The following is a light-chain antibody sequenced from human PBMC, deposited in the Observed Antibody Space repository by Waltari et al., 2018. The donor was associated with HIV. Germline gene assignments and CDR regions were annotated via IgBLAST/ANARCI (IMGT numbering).Light chain of an antibody. Sequence: SYDLTQPPSMSVPPGQPARISCSGDGVPTQYTFWYQQKSGQAPTLVIFKDTERPSGVPERYSGSISGTTVTLIISEVQAEDEADYYCQSTDNSGNVWVFGGGTKLTVL. CDR2: KDT. J-gene: IGLJ3*02. CDR1: GVPTQY. V-gene: IGLV3-25*03. CDR3: QSTDNSGNVWV.